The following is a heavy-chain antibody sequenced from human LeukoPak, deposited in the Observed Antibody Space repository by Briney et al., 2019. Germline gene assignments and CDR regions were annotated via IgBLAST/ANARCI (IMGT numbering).Heavy chain of an antibody. Sequence: PGGSLRLSCAASGFTFYSYWMTWVRQAPGKGLEWVADIKQDGSDKYYAGSVKGRFTISRDNAKNSLYLQMNSLRAEDTAVYFCARYNSAWKTDDYWGQGTLVTVSS. J-gene: IGHJ4*02. CDR3: ARYNSAWKTDDY. V-gene: IGHV3-7*03. CDR1: GFTFYSYW. D-gene: IGHD6-19*01. CDR2: IKQDGSDK.